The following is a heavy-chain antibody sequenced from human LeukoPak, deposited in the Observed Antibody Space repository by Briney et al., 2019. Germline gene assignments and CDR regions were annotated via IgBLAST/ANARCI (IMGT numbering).Heavy chain of an antibody. V-gene: IGHV1-2*02. CDR1: GYTFTGYY. Sequence: ASVKVSCKASGYTFTGYYMHWVRQAPGQGLEWMGWINPNSGGTNYAQKFQGRVTMTRDTSISTAYMELSRLRSDDTAVYYCATAATLSSSWFDDAFDIWGQGTMVTVSS. CDR2: INPNSGGT. D-gene: IGHD6-13*01. CDR3: ATAATLSSSWFDDAFDI. J-gene: IGHJ3*02.